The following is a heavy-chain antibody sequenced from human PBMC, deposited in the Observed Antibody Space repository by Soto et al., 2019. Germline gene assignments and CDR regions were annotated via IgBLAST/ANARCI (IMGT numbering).Heavy chain of an antibody. V-gene: IGHV5-51*01. CDR1: GYSFTSYW. CDR3: ARSFLPYAQLRLGEFSFDAFDI. CDR2: IYPGDSDT. J-gene: IGHJ3*02. D-gene: IGHD3-16*01. Sequence: GESLKISCKGSGYSFTSYWIGWVRQMPGKGLEWMGIIYPGDSDTRYSPSFQGQVTISADKSISTAYLQWSSLKASDTAMYYCARSFLPYAQLRLGEFSFDAFDIWGQGTRVTVSS.